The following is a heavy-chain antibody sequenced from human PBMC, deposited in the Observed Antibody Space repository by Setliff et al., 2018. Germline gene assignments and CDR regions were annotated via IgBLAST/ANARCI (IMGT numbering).Heavy chain of an antibody. CDR3: AKVKKQLIRGSGFDY. CDR1: GFTFSSLW. V-gene: IGHV3-30*02. J-gene: IGHJ4*02. CDR2: IRYDGSYK. Sequence: QPGGSLRLSCAASGFTFSSLWMSWVRQAPGKGLEWVAFIRYDGSYKYYEDSVKGRFTISRDNSENTLDLQMNSLRVEDTALYYCAKVKKQLIRGSGFDYWGQGTLVTVSS. D-gene: IGHD1-1*01.